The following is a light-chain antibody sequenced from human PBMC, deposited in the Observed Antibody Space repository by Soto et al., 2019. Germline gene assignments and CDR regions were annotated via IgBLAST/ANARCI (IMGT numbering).Light chain of an antibody. CDR3: QQYNNWRRT. Sequence: EIVMTQSPSTLSVSPGERATLSCRASQSVSSNLAWYQQKPGQAPRLLIYGASTRATGIPARFSGSGSGTEFTLTISSLQSEEFAVYYCQQYNNWRRTFGQGTKV. J-gene: IGKJ1*01. CDR2: GAS. V-gene: IGKV3-15*01. CDR1: QSVSSN.